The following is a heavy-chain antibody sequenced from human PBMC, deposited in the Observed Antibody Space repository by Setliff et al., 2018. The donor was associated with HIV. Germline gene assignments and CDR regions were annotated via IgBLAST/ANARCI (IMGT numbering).Heavy chain of an antibody. D-gene: IGHD1-1*01. CDR3: ARDPQPTGTPDYYYYYYMDV. V-gene: IGHV3-30*04. Sequence: GGSLRLSCAASGFTFGDYAIHWVRQAPGKGLEWVAVISYDGSYKIYADSVQGRFTISRDNSKNTLFLQMNSLRPEDTAVYYCARDPQPTGTPDYYYYYYMDVWGKGTTVTVSS. CDR2: ISYDGSYK. CDR1: GFTFGDYA. J-gene: IGHJ6*03.